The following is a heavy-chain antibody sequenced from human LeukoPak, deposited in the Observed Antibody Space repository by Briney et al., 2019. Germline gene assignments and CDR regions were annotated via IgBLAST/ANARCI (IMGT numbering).Heavy chain of an antibody. CDR3: ARSYSSGWYVFDY. CDR2: ISGSSTYI. J-gene: IGHJ4*02. CDR1: GFTFSPYS. Sequence: PGGSLRLSCAASGFTFSPYSMNWVRQAPGKGLEWVSSISGSSTYIYYADSLKGRFTISRDNANNSLYLQMNSRRADDTAVYYCARSYSSGWYVFDYWGQGTLVTVSS. D-gene: IGHD6-19*01. V-gene: IGHV3-21*01.